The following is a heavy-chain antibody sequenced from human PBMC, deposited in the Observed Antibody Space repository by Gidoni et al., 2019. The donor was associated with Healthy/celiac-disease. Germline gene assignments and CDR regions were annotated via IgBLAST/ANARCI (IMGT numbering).Heavy chain of an antibody. V-gene: IGHV3-33*01. CDR3: ARGTAMVTYYFDY. CDR2: IWYDGSNK. Sequence: QVQLVESGGGVVQPGRSLRLSCAASGFTFSSYGMHWVRQAPGKGLEWVAVIWYDGSNKYYADSVKGRFTISRDNSKNTLYLQMNSLRAEDTAVYYCARGTAMVTYYFDYWGQGTLVTVSS. J-gene: IGHJ4*02. D-gene: IGHD5-18*01. CDR1: GFTFSSYG.